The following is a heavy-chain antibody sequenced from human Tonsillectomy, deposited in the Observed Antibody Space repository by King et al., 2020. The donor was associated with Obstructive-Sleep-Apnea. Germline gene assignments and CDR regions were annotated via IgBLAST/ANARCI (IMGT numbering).Heavy chain of an antibody. CDR3: AKDGGSGSYFNYYYTGLDV. CDR1: RFTFNNYA. V-gene: IGHV3-23*04. CDR2: ISGSGGST. J-gene: IGHJ6*02. D-gene: IGHD3-10*01. Sequence: VQLVESGGGLVQPGGSLRLSCAASRFTFNNYAMSWVRQAPGKGLEWVSGISGSGGSTYYADSVRGRFTISRDNSKNTLYLQMNSLRDEDTAVYYCAKDGGSGSYFNYYYTGLDVWGQGTTVTVSS.